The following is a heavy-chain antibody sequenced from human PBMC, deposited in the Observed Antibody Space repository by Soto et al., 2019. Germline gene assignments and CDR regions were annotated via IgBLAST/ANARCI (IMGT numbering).Heavy chain of an antibody. CDR3: AGRVAGPGRFDP. CDR1: GGTFSSYA. CDR2: IIPIFGTA. Sequence: QVQLVQSGAEVKKPGSSVKVSCKASGGTFSSYAISWVRQAPGQGLEWMGGIIPIFGTANYAQKFQGRVTITADESTCTAYMELSSLRSEDTAVYFCAGRVAGPGRFDPWGQGTLVTVSS. D-gene: IGHD6-19*01. J-gene: IGHJ5*02. V-gene: IGHV1-69*12.